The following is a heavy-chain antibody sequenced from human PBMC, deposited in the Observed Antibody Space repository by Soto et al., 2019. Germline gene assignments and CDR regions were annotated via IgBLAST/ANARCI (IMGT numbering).Heavy chain of an antibody. CDR2: INHSGNT. CDR1: GGSFSGYD. J-gene: IGHJ4*02. CDR3: ARFLPGAVAGTDEDFGSDY. D-gene: IGHD6-19*01. V-gene: IGHV4-34*01. Sequence: SETLSLTCAVYGGSFSGYDWTWIRQPPGKGLEWIGEINHSGNTTYNPSLESRVTISVDASKNQFSLKLSSMTAADTAIYYCARFLPGAVAGTDEDFGSDYWGQGTLVTVSS.